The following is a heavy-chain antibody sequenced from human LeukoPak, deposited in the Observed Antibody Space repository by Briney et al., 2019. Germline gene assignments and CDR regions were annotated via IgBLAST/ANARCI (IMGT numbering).Heavy chain of an antibody. D-gene: IGHD7-27*01. CDR3: AKDLGNWYYYMDV. V-gene: IGHV3-74*01. CDR2: INSGGSST. Sequence: GGSLRLSCAASGFTFSAYYMHCVRQAPGKGLVWVSRINSGGSSTNYADSVKGRFTISRDNAKNTLYLQMNSLRAEDTAVYYCAKDLGNWYYYMDVWGKGTTVTVSS. J-gene: IGHJ6*03. CDR1: GFTFSAYY.